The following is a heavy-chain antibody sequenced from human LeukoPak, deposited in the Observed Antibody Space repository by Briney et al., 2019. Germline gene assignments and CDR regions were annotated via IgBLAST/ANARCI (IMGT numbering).Heavy chain of an antibody. Sequence: ASVKVSCKASGYTFTSYGISWVQQAPGQGLEWMGGIIPIFGTANYAQKFQGRVTITADKSTSTAYMELSSLRSEDTAVYYCARLNYVTWTAFDIWGQGTMVTVSS. CDR1: GYTFTSYG. CDR3: ARLNYVTWTAFDI. V-gene: IGHV1-69*06. J-gene: IGHJ3*02. CDR2: IIPIFGTA. D-gene: IGHD3-16*01.